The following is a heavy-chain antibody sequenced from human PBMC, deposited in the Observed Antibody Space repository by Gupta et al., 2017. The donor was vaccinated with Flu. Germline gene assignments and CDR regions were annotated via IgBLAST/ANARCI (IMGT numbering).Heavy chain of an antibody. CDR3: ARPQDCGGDCYSVNDAFDI. CDR2: IWYDGSNK. Sequence: QVQLVESGGGVVQPGRSLRLSCAASGFTFSSYGMHWVRQAPGKGLEWVAVIWYDGSNKYYADSVKGRFTISRDNSKNTLYLQMNSLRAEDTAVYYCARPQDCGGDCYSVNDAFDIWGQGTMVTVSS. V-gene: IGHV3-33*01. D-gene: IGHD2-21*02. CDR1: GFTFSSYG. J-gene: IGHJ3*02.